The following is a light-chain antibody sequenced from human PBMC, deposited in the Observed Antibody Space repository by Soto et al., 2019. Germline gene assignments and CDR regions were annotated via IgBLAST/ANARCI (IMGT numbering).Light chain of an antibody. V-gene: IGKV3-15*01. CDR3: QQYNNWPRAT. Sequence: EIVMTQSPATLSVSPGERATRSCRASQSTSSNLAWYQQKPGEAPRLLMFRTSSRATGFPARFSGSGSGTEFNLTISSLQSEDFGVYYCQQYNNWPRATFGGGTKVDNK. CDR1: QSTSSN. CDR2: RTS. J-gene: IGKJ4*01.